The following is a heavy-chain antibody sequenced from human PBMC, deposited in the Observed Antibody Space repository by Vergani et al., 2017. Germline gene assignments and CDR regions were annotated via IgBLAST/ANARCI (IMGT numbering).Heavy chain of an antibody. J-gene: IGHJ4*02. V-gene: IGHV1-2*02. CDR1: GYTFTGYY. Sequence: QVQLVQSGAEVKKPGASVKVSCKASGYTFTGYYMHWVRQAPGQGLEWMGWINPNSGGTNYAQKFQGRVTMTRDTSISTAYRELSRLRSDDTAVSYCSRDPVRAGGGDYFDYWGQGTLVTVSS. CDR3: SRDPVRAGGGDYFDY. CDR2: INPNSGGT. D-gene: IGHD3-16*01.